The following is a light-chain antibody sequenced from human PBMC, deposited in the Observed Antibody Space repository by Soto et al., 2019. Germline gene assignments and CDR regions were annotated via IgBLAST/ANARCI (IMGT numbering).Light chain of an antibody. CDR1: QTISSH. J-gene: IGKJ4*01. CDR2: AAS. Sequence: DIQMSQSPASLSASEGDRVTITCRASQTISSHLHWYQQRPGKAPRLLIYAASSLQSGVPSRFSGSGSGAYFTLTISSLQPEDVGTYYCQQSYSSPLTFGGGTKVEI. CDR3: QQSYSSPLT. V-gene: IGKV1-39*01.